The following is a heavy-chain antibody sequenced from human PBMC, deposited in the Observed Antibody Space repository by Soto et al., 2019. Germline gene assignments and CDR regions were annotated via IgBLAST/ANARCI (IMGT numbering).Heavy chain of an antibody. CDR3: ARDQMITVTIV. D-gene: IGHD4-17*01. Sequence: SETLSLTCAVYGGSFSGYYWSWIRQPPGKGLEWIGEINHSGSTNYNPSLKSRVTISVDTSKNQFSLKLSSVTAADTAVYYCARDQMITVTIVWGQGTLVTVSS. J-gene: IGHJ4*02. CDR2: INHSGST. CDR1: GGSFSGYY. V-gene: IGHV4-34*01.